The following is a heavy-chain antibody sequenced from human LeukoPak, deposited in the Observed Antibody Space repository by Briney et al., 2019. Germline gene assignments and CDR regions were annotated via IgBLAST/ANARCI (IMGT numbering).Heavy chain of an antibody. CDR2: IYSGGST. CDR1: GFTVSSNY. D-gene: IGHD2-8*01. CDR3: ARFSSNGVSEFAY. J-gene: IGHJ4*02. Sequence: GGSLRLSCAASGFTVSSNYMSWVRQAPGKGLGWVSVIYSGGSTYYADSVKGRFTISRDNSKNTLYLQMNSLRAEDTAVYYCARFSSNGVSEFAYWGQGTLVTASS. V-gene: IGHV3-66*02.